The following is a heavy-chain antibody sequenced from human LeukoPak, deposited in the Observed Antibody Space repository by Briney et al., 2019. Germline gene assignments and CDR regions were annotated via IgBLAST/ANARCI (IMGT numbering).Heavy chain of an antibody. J-gene: IGHJ4*02. CDR1: GFTFSNAW. Sequence: GGSLRLSCAASGFTFSNAWMSWVRQAPGKGLEWVGRIKSKTDGGTTDYAAPVKSRFTISRDDSKNTLYLQMNSLKTEDTAVYYCTTPEYSSPFDYWGQGTLVTVSS. D-gene: IGHD6-6*01. CDR3: TTPEYSSPFDY. V-gene: IGHV3-15*01. CDR2: IKSKTDGGTT.